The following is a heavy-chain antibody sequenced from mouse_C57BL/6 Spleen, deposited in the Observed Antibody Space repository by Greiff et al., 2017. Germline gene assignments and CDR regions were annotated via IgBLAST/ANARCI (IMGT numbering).Heavy chain of an antibody. V-gene: IGHV1-78*01. J-gene: IGHJ3*01. CDR1: GYTFTDHT. Sequence: QVQLQQPGAELVKPGASVKMSCKASGYTFTDHTIHWMKQRPEQGLEWIGYIYPRDGSTKYNEKFKGKATLTADKSSSTAYMQLNSLTSEDSAVYFCARTYYDYAGFAYWGQGTLVTVSA. D-gene: IGHD2-4*01. CDR2: IYPRDGST. CDR3: ARTYYDYAGFAY.